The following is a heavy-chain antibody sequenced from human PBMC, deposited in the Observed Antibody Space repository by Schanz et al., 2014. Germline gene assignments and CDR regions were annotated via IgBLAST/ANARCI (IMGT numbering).Heavy chain of an antibody. J-gene: IGHJ6*02. CDR1: GYTFTSHG. CDR2: ITAYNGDT. V-gene: IGHV1-18*01. D-gene: IGHD3-9*01. CDR3: ARVQDDILTGSEYYYGMDV. Sequence: QVQLVQSGAEVKKPGASVKVSCKASGYTFTSHGISWVRQAPGQGLEWMGWITAYNGDTNYALKLQGRVTMTTDTSTSTAYMELRSLRSDDTAVYYCARVQDDILTGSEYYYGMDVWGQGTMXTVSS.